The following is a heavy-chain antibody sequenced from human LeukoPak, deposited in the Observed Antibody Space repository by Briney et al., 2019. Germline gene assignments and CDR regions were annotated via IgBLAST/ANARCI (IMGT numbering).Heavy chain of an antibody. Sequence: KPSETLSLTSTVSGDSISSYYWSWIRQPPGKGLEWTGYIYYSGSTNYNPSLKSRVTISVDTSKNQFSLKLSSVTAADTAVYYCARSLLAARPDLVYWGQGTLVTVSS. J-gene: IGHJ4*02. CDR1: GDSISSYY. CDR2: IYYSGST. D-gene: IGHD6-6*01. V-gene: IGHV4-59*01. CDR3: ARSLLAARPDLVY.